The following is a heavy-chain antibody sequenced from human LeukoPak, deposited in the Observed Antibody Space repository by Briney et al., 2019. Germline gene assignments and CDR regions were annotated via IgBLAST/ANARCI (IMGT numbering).Heavy chain of an antibody. CDR3: AKDLYSSSY. J-gene: IGHJ4*02. Sequence: GGSLRLSCAASGFTFDDYAMHWVRQAPGKGLEWVSGISWNSGSIGYADSVKGRFTISRDNAKNSLYPQMNSLRAEDTALYYCAKDLYSSSYWGQGTLVTVSS. CDR2: ISWNSGSI. CDR1: GFTFDDYA. D-gene: IGHD6-6*01. V-gene: IGHV3-9*01.